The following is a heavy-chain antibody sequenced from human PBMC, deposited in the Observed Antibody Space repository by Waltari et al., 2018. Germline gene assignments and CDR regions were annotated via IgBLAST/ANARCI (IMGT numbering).Heavy chain of an antibody. Sequence: QVQLLQSGAEVRKPGASVKVSCQASGYTFTNYALHWVRQAPGQRVEWMGRIDTANGKTTYSAKFQGRVTITRDASATTIYMDLRSLRSEDTAFYYCARDSDGSGYQLSTSLAVWGQGTLVTVSS. CDR1: GYTFTNYA. D-gene: IGHD3-22*01. J-gene: IGHJ4*02. CDR3: ARDSDGSGYQLSTSLAV. V-gene: IGHV1-3*04. CDR2: IDTANGKT.